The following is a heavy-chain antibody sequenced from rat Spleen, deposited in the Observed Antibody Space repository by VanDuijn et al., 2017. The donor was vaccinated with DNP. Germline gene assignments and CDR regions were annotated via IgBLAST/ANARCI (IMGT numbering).Heavy chain of an antibody. J-gene: IGHJ2*01. V-gene: IGHV5-25*01. CDR3: ATRTTGLDY. D-gene: IGHD1-6*01. CDR1: GFTFSNYY. CDR2: ISTSGSRT. Sequence: EVQLVESGGDLAQPGRSLKLSCAASGFTFSNYYMAWVRQAPKKGLEWVATISTSGSRTYYPDSVKGRFTISRDNAKSTLYLQMDSLRSEDTATYYCATRTTGLDYWGQGVMVTVSS.